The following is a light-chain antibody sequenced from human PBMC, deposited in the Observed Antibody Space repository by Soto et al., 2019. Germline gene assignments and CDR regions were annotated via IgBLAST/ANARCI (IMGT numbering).Light chain of an antibody. V-gene: IGKV3-20*01. CDR3: QQYGTSRT. CDR2: GAS. Sequence: EIVLTQSPGTLSLSPGERATLSCRASQSVSSSYLAWYQQKPGQAPRLLIYGASSRATGIPDRFSGSGSGTDFTLTISRLEHEDLAVYYCQQYGTSRTFGQGTKVEIK. J-gene: IGKJ1*01. CDR1: QSVSSSY.